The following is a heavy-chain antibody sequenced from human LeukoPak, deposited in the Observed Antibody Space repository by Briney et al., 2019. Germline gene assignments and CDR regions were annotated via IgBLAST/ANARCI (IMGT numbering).Heavy chain of an antibody. CDR2: MYSGGSA. V-gene: IGHV3-53*01. J-gene: IGHJ4*02. CDR3: ARDQDGIFDY. Sequence: GGSLRLSCAASGFTVNSKYMSWVRQAPGKGLEWVSVMYSGGSAYYADSVRGRFTISRDNSKNTLYLQMNSLRAEDTAVYYCARDQDGIFDYWGQGTLVTVSS. CDR1: GFTVNSKY.